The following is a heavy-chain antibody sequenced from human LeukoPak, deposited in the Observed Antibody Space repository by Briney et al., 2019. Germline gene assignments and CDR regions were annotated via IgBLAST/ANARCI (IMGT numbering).Heavy chain of an antibody. CDR2: IYHSGST. J-gene: IGHJ4*02. Sequence: SSETLSLTCTVSGYSISSGYYWGWIRQPPGKGLEWIGSIYHSGSTYYNPSLKSRVTISVDKSKNQFSLKLSSVTAADTAVYYCASISKGLGIDYWGQGTLVTVSS. D-gene: IGHD2-21*01. V-gene: IGHV4-38-2*02. CDR3: ASISKGLGIDY. CDR1: GYSISSGYY.